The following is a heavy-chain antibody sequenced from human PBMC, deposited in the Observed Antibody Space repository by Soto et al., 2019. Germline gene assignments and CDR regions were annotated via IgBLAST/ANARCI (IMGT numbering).Heavy chain of an antibody. D-gene: IGHD3-22*01. V-gene: IGHV3-30-3*01. Sequence: PGGSLRLSCAASGFTFSSSAMHWVRQAPGKGLEWVALISYDGSDKDYADSVKGRFTISRDNSRNTLFLQMNSLRAEDTAVYYCARDYYKYYDSSGYYRSPAYWGQGT. J-gene: IGHJ4*02. CDR1: GFTFSSSA. CDR2: ISYDGSDK. CDR3: ARDYYKYYDSSGYYRSPAY.